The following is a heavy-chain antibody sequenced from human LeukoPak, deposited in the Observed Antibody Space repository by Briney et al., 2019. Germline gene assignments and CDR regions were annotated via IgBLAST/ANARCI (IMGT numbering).Heavy chain of an antibody. D-gene: IGHD3-22*01. J-gene: IGHJ4*02. CDR3: ARQEAYDSSGYSDFDY. CDR2: IYYSGST. CDR1: GGSISSSSYY. Sequence: SETLSLTCTVSGGSISSSSYYWGWIRQPPGKGLEWIGSIYYSGSTYYNPSLKSRVTISVDTSKNQFSLKLSSVTAADTAVYYYARQEAYDSSGYSDFDYWGQGTLVTVSS. V-gene: IGHV4-39*01.